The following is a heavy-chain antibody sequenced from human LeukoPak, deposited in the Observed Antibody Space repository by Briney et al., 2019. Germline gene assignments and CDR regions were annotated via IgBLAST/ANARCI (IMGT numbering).Heavy chain of an antibody. V-gene: IGHV3-30-3*01. CDR3: TGGDDFWSGYYGGAV. J-gene: IGHJ4*02. CDR2: ISYDGNNK. Sequence: GRSLRLSCAASGFTFKNYAMHWVRQAPGKGLEWVAVISYDGNNKYYGDSVKGRFTISGDNSKNTLYLQMENLRAEDTAAYYCTGGDDFWSGYYGGAVWGQGTLATVSS. CDR1: GFTFKNYA. D-gene: IGHD3-3*01.